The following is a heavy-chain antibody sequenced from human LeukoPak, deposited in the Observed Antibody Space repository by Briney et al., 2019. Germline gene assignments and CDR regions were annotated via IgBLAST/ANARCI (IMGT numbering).Heavy chain of an antibody. V-gene: IGHV4-31*02. D-gene: IGHD3-3*01. Sequence: WIGYIYYSGSTYYNPSLKSRVTISVDTSKNQFSLKLSSVTAADTAVYYCARDHWYYDFWSGYYNDAFDIWGQGTMVTVSS. CDR3: ARDHWYYDFWSGYYNDAFDI. J-gene: IGHJ3*02. CDR2: IYYSGST.